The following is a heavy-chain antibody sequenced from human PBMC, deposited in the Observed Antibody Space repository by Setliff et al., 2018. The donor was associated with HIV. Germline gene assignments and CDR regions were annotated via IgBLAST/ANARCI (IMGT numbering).Heavy chain of an antibody. CDR3: ARGEPTILVVPAAFFDY. D-gene: IGHD2-2*01. CDR1: GFTFSDYY. CDR2: ISRGGRTK. J-gene: IGHJ4*02. V-gene: IGHV3-11*04. Sequence: GGSLRLSCAASGFTFSDYYMSWIRQAPGKGLEWISYISRGGRTKYYADSVKGRFTISRDNAKNSLYLQMNSLRAEDTTIYYCARGEPTILVVPAAFFDYWGQGTLVTVSS.